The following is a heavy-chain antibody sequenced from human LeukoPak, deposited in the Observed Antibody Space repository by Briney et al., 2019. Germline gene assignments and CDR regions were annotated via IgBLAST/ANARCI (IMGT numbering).Heavy chain of an antibody. CDR1: GGSISSYY. Sequence: SETLSLTCTVSGGSISSYYWSWIRQPPGKGLEWIGYIYYSGSTNYNPSLKSRVTISVDTSKNQFSLKLSSVTAADTAVYYCARRNDPYYYDSSGSYYFDYWGQGTLVTVSS. J-gene: IGHJ4*02. CDR2: IYYSGST. D-gene: IGHD3-22*01. CDR3: ARRNDPYYYDSSGSYYFDY. V-gene: IGHV4-59*08.